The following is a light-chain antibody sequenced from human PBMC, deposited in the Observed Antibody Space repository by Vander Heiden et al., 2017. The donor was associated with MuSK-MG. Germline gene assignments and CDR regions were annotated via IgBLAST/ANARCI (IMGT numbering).Light chain of an antibody. J-gene: IGKJ5*01. CDR3: QQHSNWPPFT. V-gene: IGKV3-11*01. CDR2: DAS. Sequence: EILLPPSPGTLSLSPGDRATLSCRASQSVNTYLDWYQQRPGQAPRLLIYDASKRATGIPARFSGSGSGTDFTLTISSREPEDFAVYFCQQHSNWPPFTFGQGTRLETK. CDR1: QSVNTY.